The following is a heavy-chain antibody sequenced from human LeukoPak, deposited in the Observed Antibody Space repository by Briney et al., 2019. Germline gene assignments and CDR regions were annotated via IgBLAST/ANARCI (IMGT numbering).Heavy chain of an antibody. Sequence: ASVKVSGKASGGTFSSYAISWVRQAPGQGLEWMGGIIPIFGTANYAQKFQGRVTITADESTSTAYMELSSLRSEDTAVYYCARDVTPYGGNPFDYWGQGTLVTVSS. CDR3: ARDVTPYGGNPFDY. V-gene: IGHV1-69*13. CDR2: IIPIFGTA. D-gene: IGHD4-23*01. CDR1: GGTFSSYA. J-gene: IGHJ4*02.